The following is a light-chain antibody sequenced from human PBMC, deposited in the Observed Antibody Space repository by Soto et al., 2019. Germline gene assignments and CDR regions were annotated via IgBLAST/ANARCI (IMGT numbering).Light chain of an antibody. V-gene: IGLV2-14*03. CDR1: SSDIGTYDY. CDR2: DVT. J-gene: IGLJ2*01. Sequence: QSALTQPASVSGSPGQSITISCTGTSSDIGTYDYVSWYQQYPGKVPQLIIYDVTNRPSGVSNRFSGSKSGKTASLTISGLQAEDEADYYCTSYTTSATFAIGGGTKLTVL. CDR3: TSYTTSATFA.